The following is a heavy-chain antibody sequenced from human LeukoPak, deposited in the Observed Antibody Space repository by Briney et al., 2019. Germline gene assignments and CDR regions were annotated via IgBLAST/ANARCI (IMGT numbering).Heavy chain of an antibody. J-gene: IGHJ6*03. V-gene: IGHV4-39*07. CDR3: ARVPVGATYYYYYYMDV. D-gene: IGHD1-26*01. CDR1: GGSISSSSYY. CDR2: IYYSGST. Sequence: PSETLSLTCTVSGGSISSSSYYWGWIRQPPGKGLEWIGSIYYSGSTYYNPSLKSRVTISVDTSKNQFSLKLSSVTAADTAVYYCARVPVGATYYYYYYMDVWGKGTTVTVSS.